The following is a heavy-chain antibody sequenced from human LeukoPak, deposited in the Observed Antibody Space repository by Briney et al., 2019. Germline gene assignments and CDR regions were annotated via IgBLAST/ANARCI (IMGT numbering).Heavy chain of an antibody. Sequence: PGGSLRLSCAASGFIFSDYYMSWMRQAPGKGLEWLSYIDGSSSRTNYADSVKGRFTISRDNAKNSLYLQMNSLRDEDTAVYYCATLKKGDSSGYYFIGRDNDAFDIWGQGTMVTVSS. V-gene: IGHV3-11*06. CDR1: GFIFSDYY. J-gene: IGHJ3*02. CDR3: ATLKKGDSSGYYFIGRDNDAFDI. D-gene: IGHD3-22*01. CDR2: IDGSSSRT.